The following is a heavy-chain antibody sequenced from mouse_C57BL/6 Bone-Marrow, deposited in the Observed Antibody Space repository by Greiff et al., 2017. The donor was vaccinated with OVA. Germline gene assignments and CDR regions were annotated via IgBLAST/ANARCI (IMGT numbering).Heavy chain of an antibody. CDR3: APKEKDY. J-gene: IGHJ2*01. V-gene: IGHV1-81*01. CDR1: GYTFTSYG. CDR2: IYPRSGNT. Sequence: VKLVESGAELARPGASVKLSCKASGYTFTSYGISWEKQRTGQGLEWIGEIYPRSGNTYYNEKFKGKATLTADKSSSTAYIELRSLTSEDSAVYFCAPKEKDYWGQGTTLTVSS.